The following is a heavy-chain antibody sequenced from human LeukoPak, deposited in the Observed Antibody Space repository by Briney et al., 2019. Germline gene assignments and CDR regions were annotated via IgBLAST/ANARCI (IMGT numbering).Heavy chain of an antibody. CDR3: ARGYCSGGTCHDAFDI. J-gene: IGHJ3*02. Sequence: GESLKISCKGSGYSFTTYWIGWVRQMPGKGLEWMGIIYPGDSDTRYSPSFQGQVTISADKSISTAYLQWSSLKASDTAMYYCARGYCSGGTCHDAFDIWGQGTMVTVSS. CDR1: GYSFTTYW. D-gene: IGHD2-15*01. CDR2: IYPGDSDT. V-gene: IGHV5-51*01.